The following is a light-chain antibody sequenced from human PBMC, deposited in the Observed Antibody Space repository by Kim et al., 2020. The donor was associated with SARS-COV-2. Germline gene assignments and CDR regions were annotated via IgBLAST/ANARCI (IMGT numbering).Light chain of an antibody. CDR1: SSDVGSYNL. Sequence: QSALTQPASVSGSPGQSITISCTGTSSDVGSYNLVSWYQQHPGKAPKLMIYEVSKRPSGVSNRFSGPKSGNTASLTISGLQAEDEADYYCCSYAGGSTWVFGGGTQLTVL. V-gene: IGLV2-23*02. J-gene: IGLJ3*02. CDR3: CSYAGGSTWV. CDR2: EVS.